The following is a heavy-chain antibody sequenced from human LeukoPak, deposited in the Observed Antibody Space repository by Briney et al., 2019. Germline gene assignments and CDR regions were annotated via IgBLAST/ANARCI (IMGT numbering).Heavy chain of an antibody. CDR1: RFTFSSYA. Sequence: GASLRLSCAASRFTFSSYAMSWVRQAPGKGLEWVSSIIGSGVSTYYADSGKDRFTISRDNSKNKLYLQMNSLRAEDTAVYYCVLYGPGIYWGQGTLVTVSS. V-gene: IGHV3-23*01. CDR2: IIGSGVST. D-gene: IGHD3-10*01. J-gene: IGHJ4*02. CDR3: VLYGPGIY.